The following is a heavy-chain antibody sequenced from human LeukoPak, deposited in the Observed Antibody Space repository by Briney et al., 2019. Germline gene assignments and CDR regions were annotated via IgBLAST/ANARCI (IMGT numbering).Heavy chain of an antibody. V-gene: IGHV3-74*01. CDR3: ARGYRNRFDP. Sequence: GGSLRLSCAASGFTFSTYWMHWVRQAPGEGLVWVSRINSDGSSTTYADSVKGRFTISRDNAKNTLYLQMNSLRVEDTAVYYCARGYRNRFDPWGQGTLVTVSS. J-gene: IGHJ5*02. CDR1: GFTFSTYW. CDR2: INSDGSST. D-gene: IGHD1-1*01.